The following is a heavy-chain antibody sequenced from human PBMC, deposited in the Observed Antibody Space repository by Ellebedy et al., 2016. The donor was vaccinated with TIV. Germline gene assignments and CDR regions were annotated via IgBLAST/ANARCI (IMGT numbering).Heavy chain of an antibody. J-gene: IGHJ3*02. CDR1: GYTFSNYG. D-gene: IGHD3-16*01. Sequence: AASVKVSCKASGYTFSNYGISWVRQAPGQGLEWMGWISAYEPDPNYAQKFQGRLTLTTDTSTNRAYMELRSLRSDDTAAYYCARWGWHGGNDGFDIWGQGTVVTVSS. V-gene: IGHV1-18*01. CDR2: ISAYEPDP. CDR3: ARWGWHGGNDGFDI.